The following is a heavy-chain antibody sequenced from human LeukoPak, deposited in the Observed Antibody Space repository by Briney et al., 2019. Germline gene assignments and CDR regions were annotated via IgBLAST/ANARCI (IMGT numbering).Heavy chain of an antibody. Sequence: GASVKVSCKASGYTFTSYDINWVRQATGQGLEWMGWMNPNSGNTGYAQKFQGRVTITRNTSISTAYMELSSLRAEDTAVYYCARGVYYDFWSGYLSFRYYYYMDVWGKGTTVTVSS. V-gene: IGHV1-8*03. CDR1: GYTFTSYD. CDR2: MNPNSGNT. CDR3: ARGVYYDFWSGYLSFRYYYYMDV. J-gene: IGHJ6*03. D-gene: IGHD3-3*01.